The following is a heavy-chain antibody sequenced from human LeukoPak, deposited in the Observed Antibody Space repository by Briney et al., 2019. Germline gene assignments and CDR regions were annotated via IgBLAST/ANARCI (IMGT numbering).Heavy chain of an antibody. CDR3: ARGMAVASDVFEI. J-gene: IGHJ3*02. V-gene: IGHV1-18*01. CDR1: GYTFTNYG. Sequence: ASVKVSCKASGYTFTNYGLSWVRQAPGQGLEWMGWISGYNGNTKYVQKLQGRVIMTRDTSTTTAYMELRSLRFDDTAVYYCARGMAVASDVFEIWGQGTMVTVS. D-gene: IGHD6-19*01. CDR2: ISGYNGNT.